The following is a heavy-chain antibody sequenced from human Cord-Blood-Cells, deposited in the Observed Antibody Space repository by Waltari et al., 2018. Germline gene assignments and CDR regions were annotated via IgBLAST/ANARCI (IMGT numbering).Heavy chain of an antibody. J-gene: IGHJ6*02. CDR1: GYTFTSYG. Sequence: QVQLVQSGAEVKKPGASVKVSCKASGYTFTSYGISWVRQAPGQGLEWMGWISAYNGNTNYAQKLQGRVTMTTDTSTSTAYMERRSLRSDDTAVYYCARDPSGRYYYYGMDVWGQGTTVTVSS. V-gene: IGHV1-18*01. D-gene: IGHD1-26*01. CDR3: ARDPSGRYYYYGMDV. CDR2: ISAYNGNT.